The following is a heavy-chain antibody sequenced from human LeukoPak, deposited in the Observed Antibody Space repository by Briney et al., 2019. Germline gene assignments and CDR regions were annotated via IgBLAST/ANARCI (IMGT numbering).Heavy chain of an antibody. Sequence: GGSLRLSCAASGFTVSSNYMSWVRQAPGKGLEWVSVIYSGGSTYYADSVKGRFTISRDNSKNTLYLQMNSLRAEDTAVYYCAREYYYGSGSYYFDYWGQGTLVTVSS. J-gene: IGHJ4*02. CDR1: GFTVSSNY. CDR2: IYSGGST. V-gene: IGHV3-66*01. D-gene: IGHD3-10*01. CDR3: AREYYYGSGSYYFDY.